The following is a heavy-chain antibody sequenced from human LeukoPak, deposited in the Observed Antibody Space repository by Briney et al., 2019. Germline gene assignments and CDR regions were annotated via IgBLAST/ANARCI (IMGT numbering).Heavy chain of an antibody. CDR3: AREDPGYDSSGTDAFDI. J-gene: IGHJ3*02. CDR2: ISAYNGNT. Sequence: ASVTVSCTASGYTFTIYGISWVRQAPGQGLEWMGWISAYNGNTNYAQKLQGRVTMTTDTSTSTAYMELRSLRSDDTAVYYCAREDPGYDSSGTDAFDIWGQGTMVTVSS. V-gene: IGHV1-18*01. D-gene: IGHD3-22*01. CDR1: GYTFTIYG.